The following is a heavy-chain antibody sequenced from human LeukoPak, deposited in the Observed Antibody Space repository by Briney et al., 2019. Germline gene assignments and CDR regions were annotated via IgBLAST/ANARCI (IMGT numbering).Heavy chain of an antibody. CDR1: GFSLSTGGMC. J-gene: IGHJ4*02. CDR2: IDWEDDK. Sequence: SGPALVKPTQTLTLTCTFSGFSLSTGGMCVSWIRQPPGKALEWLARIDWEDDKYYSTSLKTRLTISKDTSKNQVALTMTNMDPVDAATYYCARDIYGSGWPFDYWGQGTLVTVSS. D-gene: IGHD6-19*01. CDR3: ARDIYGSGWPFDY. V-gene: IGHV2-70*11.